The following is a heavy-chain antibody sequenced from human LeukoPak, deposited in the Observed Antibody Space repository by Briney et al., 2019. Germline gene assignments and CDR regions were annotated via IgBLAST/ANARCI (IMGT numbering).Heavy chain of an antibody. CDR3: ARPPIPYCSSTSCSRGV. V-gene: IGHV4-39*01. CDR1: GGSISSSSYY. J-gene: IGHJ4*02. D-gene: IGHD2-2*01. CDR2: IYYSGST. Sequence: SETLSLTCTVSGGSISSSSYYWGWIRQPPGKGLEWIGSIYYSGSTYYNPSLKSRVTISVDTSKNQFSLKLSSVTAADTAVYYCARPPIPYCSSTSCSRGVWGQGTLVTVSS.